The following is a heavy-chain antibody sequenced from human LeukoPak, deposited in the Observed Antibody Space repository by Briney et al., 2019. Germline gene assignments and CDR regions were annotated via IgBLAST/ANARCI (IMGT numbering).Heavy chain of an antibody. J-gene: IGHJ6*03. V-gene: IGHV4-61*02. CDR2: IYTSGST. CDR1: GGSISSGSYY. CDR3: LGVRGRGYYYYMDV. Sequence: TSETLSLTCTVSGGSISSGSYYWSWIRQPAGKGLEWIGRIYTSGSTNYNPSLKSRVTISVDTSKNQFSLKLSSVTAAHTAVYYCLGVRGRGYYYYMDVWGKGTTVTVSS. D-gene: IGHD3-10*01.